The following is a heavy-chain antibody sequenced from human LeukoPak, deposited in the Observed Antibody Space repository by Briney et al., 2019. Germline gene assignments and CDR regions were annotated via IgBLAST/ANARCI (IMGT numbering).Heavy chain of an antibody. Sequence: SVKVSCKASGGTFSNYGINWVRQAPGQGLEWMGGITPIFGTANYVQKFQGRVTITADKSTSTAYMELSRLRSEDTATYHCARASSDDTAMATPFAYWGQGTLVIVSS. CDR2: ITPIFGTA. D-gene: IGHD5-18*01. J-gene: IGHJ4*02. CDR3: ARASSDDTAMATPFAY. CDR1: GGTFSNYG. V-gene: IGHV1-69*06.